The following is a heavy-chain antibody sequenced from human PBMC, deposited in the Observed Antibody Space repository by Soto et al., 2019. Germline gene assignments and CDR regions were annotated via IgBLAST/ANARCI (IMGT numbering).Heavy chain of an antibody. V-gene: IGHV3-23*01. CDR2: IGGGSGST. CDR3: EKDRSSTSCYAFDY. J-gene: IGHJ4*02. CDR1: GFTFRSYA. Sequence: EVQLLESGGGLLQPGGSLRLSCAASGFTFRSYAMSWVRQAPGKGLEWVSAIGGGSGSTDYADSVKGRFTISRDNSKNTLFMQKNRLRAEDTAVYYCEKDRSSTSCYAFDYWGQGTLVTVSS. D-gene: IGHD2-2*01.